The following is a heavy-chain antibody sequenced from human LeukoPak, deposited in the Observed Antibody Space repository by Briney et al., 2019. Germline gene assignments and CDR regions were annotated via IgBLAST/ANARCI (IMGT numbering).Heavy chain of an antibody. CDR1: GFNLGDYG. CDR3: ARDLTYYYDRSGYYWAY. D-gene: IGHD3-22*01. J-gene: IGHJ4*02. V-gene: IGHV3-49*04. CDR2: IRSKGYCGTT. Sequence: GSLRLSCTASGFNLGDYGMRWDRQASGKGLEWVGIIRSKGYCGTTEYGASVKCRFTISRDDSKSIAYLQMNSLKAEDTAVYYCARDLTYYYDRSGYYWAYWGQGTLVTVSS.